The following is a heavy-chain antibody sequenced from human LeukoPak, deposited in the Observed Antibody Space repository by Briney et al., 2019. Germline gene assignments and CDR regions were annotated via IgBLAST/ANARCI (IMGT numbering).Heavy chain of an antibody. CDR3: AGERGVAYYGSGGNWFDP. V-gene: IGHV4-59*01. D-gene: IGHD3-10*01. CDR1: DDSITIYY. CDR2: IDHTGIT. J-gene: IGHJ5*02. Sequence: SETLSLTCTVSDDSITIYYWSWIRQPPGKGLEWIGYIDHTGITNYNPSLNSRVTISRDTSKNHFSLELSSATAADTAVYYCAGERGVAYYGSGGNWFDPWGQGTLVTVSS.